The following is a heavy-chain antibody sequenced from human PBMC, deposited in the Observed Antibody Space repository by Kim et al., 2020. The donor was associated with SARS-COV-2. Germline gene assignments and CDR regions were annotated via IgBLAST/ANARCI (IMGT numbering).Heavy chain of an antibody. V-gene: IGHV4-39*01. Sequence: SETLSLTCTVSGGSISSSSYYWGWIRQPPGKGLEWIGSIYYSGSTYYNPSLKSRVTISVDTSKNQFSLKLSSVTAADTAVYYCARGGDIVAMITGGYFDYWGQGTLVTVSS. D-gene: IGHD5-12*01. CDR3: ARGGDIVAMITGGYFDY. CDR2: IYYSGST. CDR1: GGSISSSSYY. J-gene: IGHJ4*02.